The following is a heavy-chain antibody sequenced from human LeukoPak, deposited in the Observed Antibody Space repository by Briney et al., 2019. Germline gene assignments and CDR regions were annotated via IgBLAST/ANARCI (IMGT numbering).Heavy chain of an antibody. D-gene: IGHD3-3*01. CDR1: GGSFSGYY. V-gene: IGHV4-34*01. CDR2: INHSGRT. CDR3: ARGGNYYDFWSGYRYYFDY. Sequence: SETLSLTCAVYGGSFSGYYWSWIRQPPGKGLEWIGEINHSGRTNYNPSLKSRVTISVDTSKNQFSLKLSSVTAADTAVYYCARGGNYYDFWSGYRYYFDYWGQGTLVTVSS. J-gene: IGHJ4*02.